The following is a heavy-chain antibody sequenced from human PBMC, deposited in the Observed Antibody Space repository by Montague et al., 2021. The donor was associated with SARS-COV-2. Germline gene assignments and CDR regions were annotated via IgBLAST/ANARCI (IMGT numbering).Heavy chain of an antibody. CDR1: GDSINNSRYY. CDR2: IYYSGSA. D-gene: IGHD3-10*01. CDR3: ARLESTRGVIIRGAFHI. J-gene: IGHJ3*02. Sequence: SETLSLTCSVSGDSINNSRYYWGWIRQPPGKGLEWIGTIYYSGSAXYNPSLKSRVTISVDTSKDPFSLKLNSVTATDTAVCYCARLESTRGVIIRGAFHIWGQGTMVTVSS. V-gene: IGHV4-39*01.